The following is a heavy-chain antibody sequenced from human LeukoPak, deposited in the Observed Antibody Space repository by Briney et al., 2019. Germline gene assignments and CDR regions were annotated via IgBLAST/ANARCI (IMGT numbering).Heavy chain of an antibody. J-gene: IGHJ4*02. CDR3: TAYRIAVAGSIDY. CDR2: IKSKTDGGTT. CDR1: GFSFSGHW. Sequence: PGGSLRLSCTASGFSFSGHWMSWVRQAPGKGLEWVGRIKSKTDGGTTDYAAPVKGRFTISRDDSKNTLYLQMNSLKTEDTAVYYCTAYRIAVAGSIDYWGQGTLVTVSS. V-gene: IGHV3-15*01. D-gene: IGHD6-19*01.